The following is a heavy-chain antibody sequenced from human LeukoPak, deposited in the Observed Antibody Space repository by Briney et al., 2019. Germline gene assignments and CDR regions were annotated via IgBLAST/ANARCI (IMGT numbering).Heavy chain of an antibody. CDR2: IIPIFGTA. CDR3: ARQLVRLDYYYYMDV. V-gene: IGHV1-69*13. CDR1: GYGFTGYY. J-gene: IGHJ6*03. Sequence: WASVKVSCKASGYGFTGYYMHWVRQAPGQGLEWMGGIIPIFGTANYAQKFQGRVTITADESTSTAYMELSSLRSEDTAVYYCARQLVRLDYYYYMDVWGKGTTVTVSS. D-gene: IGHD6-6*01.